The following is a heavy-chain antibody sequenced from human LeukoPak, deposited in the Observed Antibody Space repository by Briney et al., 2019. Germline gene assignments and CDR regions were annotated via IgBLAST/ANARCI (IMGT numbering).Heavy chain of an antibody. J-gene: IGHJ5*02. D-gene: IGHD3-10*01. V-gene: IGHV3-7*01. CDR3: AKGHYSNA. CDR2: IREDGSQK. Sequence: GGSLRLSCAASGFSFSTFWMGWVRQAPGQGLEWVANIREDGSQKYYVDSVKGRFTISRDNAKNSLYLQMSSPRVEDTAVYYCAKGHYSNAWGQGTLVTVPS. CDR1: GFSFSTFW.